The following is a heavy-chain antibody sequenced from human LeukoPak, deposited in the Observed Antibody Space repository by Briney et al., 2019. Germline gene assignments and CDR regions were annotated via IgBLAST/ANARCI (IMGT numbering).Heavy chain of an antibody. V-gene: IGHV4-4*07. CDR2: MYNTGST. D-gene: IGHD2-21*01. CDR1: GASISTYY. J-gene: IGHJ2*01. Sequence: PETLSLTCTVSGASISTYYWSWIRQPAGKGLECIGRMYNTGSTNYNPSLKSRVTMSVDTSKNQLSLRLSSVTAADTAVYYCARDNGGDYWYSDIWGRGTLVTVSS. CDR3: ARDNGGDYWYSDI.